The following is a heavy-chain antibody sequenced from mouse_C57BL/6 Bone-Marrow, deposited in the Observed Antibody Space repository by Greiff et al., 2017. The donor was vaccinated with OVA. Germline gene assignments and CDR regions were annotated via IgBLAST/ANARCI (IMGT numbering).Heavy chain of an antibody. CDR3: ARSYYFDY. V-gene: IGHV1-64*01. J-gene: IGHJ2*01. CDR2: IHPNSGST. Sequence: VKLQESGPELVKPGASVKISCKASGYTFTSYWMHWVKQRPGQGLEWIGMIHPNSGSTNYNEKFKSKATLTVDKSSSTAYMQLSSLTSEDSAVYYCARSYYFDYWGQGTTLTVSS. CDR1: GYTFTSYW.